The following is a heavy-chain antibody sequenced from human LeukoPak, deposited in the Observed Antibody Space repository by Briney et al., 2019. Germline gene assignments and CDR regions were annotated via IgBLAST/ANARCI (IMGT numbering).Heavy chain of an antibody. Sequence: SETLSLTCAVYGGSFSGYYWSWIRQPPGKGLEWIGEINHSGSTNYNPSLKSRVTISVDTSKNQFSLKLSSVPAADTAVYYCARESVIGYCSGGSCVKWFDPWGQGTLVTVSS. CDR3: ARESVIGYCSGGSCVKWFDP. CDR2: INHSGST. CDR1: GGSFSGYY. J-gene: IGHJ5*02. D-gene: IGHD2-15*01. V-gene: IGHV4-34*01.